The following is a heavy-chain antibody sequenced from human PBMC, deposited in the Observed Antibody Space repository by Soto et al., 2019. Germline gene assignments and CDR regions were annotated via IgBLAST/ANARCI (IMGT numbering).Heavy chain of an antibody. CDR1: GYSFTIYW. CDR3: TRPLSGSQPYLFRMNV. J-gene: IGHJ6*02. Sequence: GESLKISFMGSGYSFTIYWIGWVRQMPGKGLELMGIIYPGDSDTRYSPSFQGPVTISADKSISTAYLHCSSLKPSDTAMYDCTRPLSGSQPYLFRMNVSGQATTVPV. V-gene: IGHV5-51*01. CDR2: IYPGDSDT. D-gene: IGHD3-10*01.